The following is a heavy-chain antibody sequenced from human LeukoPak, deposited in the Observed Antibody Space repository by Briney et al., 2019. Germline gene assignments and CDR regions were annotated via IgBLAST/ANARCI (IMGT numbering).Heavy chain of an antibody. D-gene: IGHD5-24*01. J-gene: IGHJ5*02. Sequence: GGSLRLSCAASGFTFSSYWMSWVHQAPGKGLEWVANIKQDGSEKFYVDSVKGRFTISRDNAKKSLFLQMNSLRAEDTAVYYCARENRDGYNPYNWFDPWGQGTLVTVSP. CDR2: IKQDGSEK. V-gene: IGHV3-7*01. CDR1: GFTFSSYW. CDR3: ARENRDGYNPYNWFDP.